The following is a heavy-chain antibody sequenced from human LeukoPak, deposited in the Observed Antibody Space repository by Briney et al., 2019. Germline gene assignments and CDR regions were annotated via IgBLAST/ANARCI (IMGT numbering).Heavy chain of an antibody. V-gene: IGHV1-24*01. CDR3: ATGYYYDSSGNDNPWKYYFDY. J-gene: IGHJ4*02. D-gene: IGHD3-22*01. Sequence: GASVKVSCKVSGYTLTELSMHWVRQAPGKGLEWMGGFDPEDGETIYAQKFQGRVTMTEDTSTDTAYMELSSLRSEDTAVYYYATGYYYDSSGNDNPWKYYFDYWGQGTLVTVSS. CDR1: GYTLTELS. CDR2: FDPEDGET.